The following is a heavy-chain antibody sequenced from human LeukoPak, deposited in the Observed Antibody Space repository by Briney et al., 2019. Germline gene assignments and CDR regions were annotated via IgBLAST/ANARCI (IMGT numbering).Heavy chain of an antibody. CDR1: GVSINDYY. Sequence: SETLSLTCGVFGVSINDYYWSWIRQSPGKGLEWIGEISHTEGTRYNPSLESRVTMSVGTSENQLSLKLIFVTTADTAVYYCARIRCGHSGSVCYNHWGLGTLVTVSS. J-gene: IGHJ4*02. D-gene: IGHD3-9*01. V-gene: IGHV4-34*01. CDR3: ARIRCGHSGSVCYNH. CDR2: ISHTEGT.